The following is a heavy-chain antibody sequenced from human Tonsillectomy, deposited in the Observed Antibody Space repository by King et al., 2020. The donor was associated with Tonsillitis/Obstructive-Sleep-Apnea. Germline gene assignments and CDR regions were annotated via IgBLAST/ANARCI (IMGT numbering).Heavy chain of an antibody. J-gene: IGHJ4*02. CDR2: INHSGST. Sequence: VQLQQWGAGLLKPSETLSLTCAVHGGSFSGYYWSWIRQPPGKGLEWIGEINHSGSTNYNPSLKSGVTISVDTSKNQFSLKLCSVTAADTAVYYCARGPDYGDLDYWGQGTLVTVSS. D-gene: IGHD4-17*01. CDR1: GGSFSGYY. CDR3: ARGPDYGDLDY. V-gene: IGHV4-34*01.